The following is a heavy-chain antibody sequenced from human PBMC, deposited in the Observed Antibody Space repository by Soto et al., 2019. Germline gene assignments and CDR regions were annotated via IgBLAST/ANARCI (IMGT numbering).Heavy chain of an antibody. CDR2: ISYDGSNK. V-gene: IGHV3-30*03. Sequence: QSGGSLRLSCATSGFTFSSYGMHWVRQAPGKGLEWVAVISYDGSNKYYADSVKGRFTISRDNSKNTLYLQMNSLRAEDTAVYYCARGGVEGLSRQPPTDYWGQGTLVTVSS. J-gene: IGHJ4*02. D-gene: IGHD3-3*01. CDR1: GFTFSSYG. CDR3: ARGGVEGLSRQPPTDY.